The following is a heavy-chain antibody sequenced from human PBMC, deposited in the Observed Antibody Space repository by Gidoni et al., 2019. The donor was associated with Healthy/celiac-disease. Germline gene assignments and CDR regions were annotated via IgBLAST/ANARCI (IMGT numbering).Heavy chain of an antibody. CDR3: AKSYDFWSGYYFGYFDY. J-gene: IGHJ4*02. V-gene: IGHV3-30*18. CDR1: GFTFSSYG. CDR2: ISYDGSNK. Sequence: GFTFSSYGMHWVRQAPGKGLEWVAVISYDGSNKYYADSVKGRFTISRDNSKNTLYLQMNSLRAEDTAVYYCAKSYDFWSGYYFGYFDYWGQGTLVTVSS. D-gene: IGHD3-3*01.